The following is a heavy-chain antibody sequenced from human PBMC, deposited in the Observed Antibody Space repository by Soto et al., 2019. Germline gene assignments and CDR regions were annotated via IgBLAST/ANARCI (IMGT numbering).Heavy chain of an antibody. V-gene: IGHV1-3*01. D-gene: IGHD3-10*01. J-gene: IGHJ3*02. CDR1: GYTFTSYA. CDR3: ARVSRVAALDACDI. CDR2: INAGNGNT. Sequence: ASVKVSCKASGYTFTSYAMHWVRQAPGQRLEWMGWINAGNGNTKYSQKFQGRVTIIRDTSASTAYMELSSLRSEATAVYYCARVSRVAALDACDIWGQGTMVTVSS.